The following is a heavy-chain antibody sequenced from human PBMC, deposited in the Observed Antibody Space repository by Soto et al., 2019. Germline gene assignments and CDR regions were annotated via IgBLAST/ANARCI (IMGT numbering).Heavy chain of an antibody. V-gene: IGHV4-59*01. CDR3: ARAVAVAGPLDY. J-gene: IGHJ4*02. Sequence: SETLSLTCTVSGGSISSYYWSWIRQPPGKGLEWIGYIYYSGSTNYNPSLKSRVTISVDTSKNQFSLKLSSVTAADTAVYYCARAVAVAGPLDYWGQGTLVTVSS. CDR2: IYYSGST. CDR1: GGSISSYY. D-gene: IGHD6-19*01.